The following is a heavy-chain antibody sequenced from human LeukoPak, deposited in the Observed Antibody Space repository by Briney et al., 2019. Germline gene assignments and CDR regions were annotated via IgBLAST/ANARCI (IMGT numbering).Heavy chain of an antibody. CDR1: VGIFRGYY. Sequence: PSETLSLTCATSVGIFRGYYWSCIRQSPGKGLEWIGEINPGGSTNYNPSLEIRVTISVDTSKKQFSLNLTSLTVADTAVYYCTTRGYCGGGSCYSIPYHYYYLSLDAWGPGTTVTVSS. D-gene: IGHD2-15*01. V-gene: IGHV4-34*08. CDR2: INPGGST. CDR3: TTRGYCGGGSCYSIPYHYYYLSLDA. J-gene: IGHJ6*03.